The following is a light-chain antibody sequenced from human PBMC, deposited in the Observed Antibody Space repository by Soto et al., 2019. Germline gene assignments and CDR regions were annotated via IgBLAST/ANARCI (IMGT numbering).Light chain of an antibody. CDR2: DAS. CDR3: QQYDTLVT. Sequence: DIQMTQSPSSLSTSVGDRVTITCQASQDIYNSLNWFQQKPGEAPKLLIYDASNLEAGVPSRFSGSGSGTDFTFTIKSLQPEDIATYYCQQYDTLVTFGQGTKLDIK. J-gene: IGKJ2*01. CDR1: QDIYNS. V-gene: IGKV1-33*01.